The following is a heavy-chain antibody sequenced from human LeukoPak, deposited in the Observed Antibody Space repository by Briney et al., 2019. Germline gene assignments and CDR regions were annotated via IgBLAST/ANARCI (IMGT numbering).Heavy chain of an antibody. CDR2: IYDTGST. CDR3: ARVRHYPDAFDI. D-gene: IGHD3-10*01. CDR1: GGSISNYY. J-gene: IGHJ3*02. Sequence: SGTLSLTCTVSGGSISNYYWAWIRQPPGKGLEWIGYIYDTGSTKYNPSLKSRLTTSLHTSRNQFSLNLSSLTAADTAIYYCARVRHYPDAFDIWGQGRMVTVSS. V-gene: IGHV4-59*01.